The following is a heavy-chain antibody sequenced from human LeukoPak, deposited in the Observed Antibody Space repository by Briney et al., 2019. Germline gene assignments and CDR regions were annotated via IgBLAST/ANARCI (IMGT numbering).Heavy chain of an antibody. CDR3: ARVHDTTGYYHFFDS. V-gene: IGHV3-30*14. CDR1: GFTFSTYP. J-gene: IGHJ4*02. Sequence: GGSLRLSCEASGFTFSTYPMHWVRQAPDKGLEWVAMISHHGSNEYYADSVKGRFTISRDNSKNTVYLQMNNPRVEDTAIYYCARVHDTTGYYHFFDSWGQGTLVTVSS. CDR2: ISHHGSNE. D-gene: IGHD3-9*01.